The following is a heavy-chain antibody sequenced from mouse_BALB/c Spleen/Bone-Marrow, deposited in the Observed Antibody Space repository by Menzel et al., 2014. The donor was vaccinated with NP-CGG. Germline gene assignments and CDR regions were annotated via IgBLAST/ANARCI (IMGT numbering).Heavy chain of an antibody. CDR2: ISSGGLYT. J-gene: IGHJ3*01. CDR3: TRDYGNYAWFAY. V-gene: IGHV5-6-4*01. CDR1: GFTFSSYT. Sequence: EVQLVESGGGLVKPGGSLKLSCAASGFTFSSYTMSWVRQTPEKRLEWVATISSGGLYTYYPDSVKGRFTISRDNAKNTLYLRMSSLKSEDTAMYYCTRDYGNYAWFAYWGQGTLVTVSA. D-gene: IGHD2-1*01.